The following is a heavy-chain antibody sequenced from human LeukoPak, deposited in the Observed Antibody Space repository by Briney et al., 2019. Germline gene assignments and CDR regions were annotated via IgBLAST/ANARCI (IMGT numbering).Heavy chain of an antibody. V-gene: IGHV3-23*01. CDR3: AKGSFLSYYYDSSGYYLDYFDY. J-gene: IGHJ4*02. Sequence: PGGSLRLSCAASGFTFSSYGMSWVRQAPGKGLEWDSAISGSGGSTYYADSVKGRFTISRDNSKNTLYLQMNSLRAEDTAVYYCAKGSFLSYYYDSSGYYLDYFDYWGQGTLVTVSS. D-gene: IGHD3-22*01. CDR1: GFTFSSYG. CDR2: ISGSGGST.